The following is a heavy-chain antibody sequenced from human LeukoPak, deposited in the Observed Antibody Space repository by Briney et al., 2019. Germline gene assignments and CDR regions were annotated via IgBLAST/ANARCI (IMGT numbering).Heavy chain of an antibody. D-gene: IGHD3-10*01. J-gene: IGHJ4*02. CDR2: IYHSGST. CDR1: GGSISSGGYS. V-gene: IGHV4-30-2*01. CDR3: ARDGFAAGSVFDY. Sequence: SETLSLTCAVSGGSISSGGYSWSWIRQPPGKGLEWIGYIYHSGSTYYNPSLKSRVTISMDMSKNQFSLKVNSVTAADTAMYYCARDGFAAGSVFDYWGQGTLVTVSS.